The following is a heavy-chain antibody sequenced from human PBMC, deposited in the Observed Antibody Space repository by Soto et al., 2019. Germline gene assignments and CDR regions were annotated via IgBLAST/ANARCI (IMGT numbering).Heavy chain of an antibody. CDR2: IIPIFGTA. CDR1: GGTFSSYA. D-gene: IGHD3-22*01. CDR3: ARGPTYYYDSSGYYYFDY. Sequence: QVKLVQSGAEVKKPGSSVKVSCKASGGTFSSYAISWVRQAPGQGLEWMGGIIPIFGTANYAQKFQGRVTITADESTSTAYMELSSLRSEDTAVYYCARGPTYYYDSSGYYYFDYWGQGTLVTVSS. J-gene: IGHJ4*02. V-gene: IGHV1-69*01.